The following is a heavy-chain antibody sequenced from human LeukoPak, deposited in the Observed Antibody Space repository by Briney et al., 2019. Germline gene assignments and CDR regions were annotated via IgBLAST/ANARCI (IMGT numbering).Heavy chain of an antibody. Sequence: PSQTLSLTCTVSGDSISSNSFYWTWLRQPAGKGLEWVGHIYFSGSTNYNPSLKSRVTISVDTSKNQFSLKLSSVTAADTAVYYCAREMWQQLVNWGQGTLVTVSS. CDR1: GDSISSNSFY. CDR2: IYFSGST. J-gene: IGHJ4*02. V-gene: IGHV4-61*09. CDR3: AREMWQQLVN. D-gene: IGHD6-13*01.